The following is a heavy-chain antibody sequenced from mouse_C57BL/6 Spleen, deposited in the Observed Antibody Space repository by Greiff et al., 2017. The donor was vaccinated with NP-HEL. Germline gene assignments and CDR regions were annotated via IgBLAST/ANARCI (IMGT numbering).Heavy chain of an antibody. Sequence: VHVKQSGAELVKPGASVKLSCTASGFNIKDYYMHWVKQRTEQGLEWIGRIDPEDGETKYAPKFQGKAPITADTSSNTAYLQLSSLTSEDTAVYYCARSYYYGSSYPPFDYWGQGTTLTVSS. V-gene: IGHV14-2*01. CDR2: IDPEDGET. CDR3: ARSYYYGSSYPPFDY. J-gene: IGHJ2*01. D-gene: IGHD1-1*01. CDR1: GFNIKDYY.